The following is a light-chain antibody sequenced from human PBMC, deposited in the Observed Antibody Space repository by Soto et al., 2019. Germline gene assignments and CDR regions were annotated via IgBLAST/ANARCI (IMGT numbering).Light chain of an antibody. CDR1: SSDVGRYNY. CDR3: NSYTSSSPYV. Sequence: QSVLTQPASVSGSPGQSITISCTGTSSDVGRYNYVSWYQQHPGEVPKLIIHDVSDRPSGVSDRFSGSKSDNTASLTISGLQAEDEADYYCNSYTSSSPYVFGTGTKVTVL. V-gene: IGLV2-14*01. J-gene: IGLJ1*01. CDR2: DVS.